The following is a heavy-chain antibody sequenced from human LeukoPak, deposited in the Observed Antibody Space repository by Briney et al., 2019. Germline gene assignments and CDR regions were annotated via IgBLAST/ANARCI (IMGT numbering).Heavy chain of an antibody. J-gene: IGHJ3*02. CDR1: GGSISSYY. CDR2: IYYSGST. V-gene: IGHV4-59*01. CDR3: ARGRFLDAFDI. Sequence: SETLSLTCTVSGGSISSYYWSWIRQPPGKGLEWIGYIYYSGSTKYRPSLKSRVTISVDTSKNQFSLKLSSVTAADTAVYYCARGRFLDAFDIWGQGTMVTVSS. D-gene: IGHD3-3*01.